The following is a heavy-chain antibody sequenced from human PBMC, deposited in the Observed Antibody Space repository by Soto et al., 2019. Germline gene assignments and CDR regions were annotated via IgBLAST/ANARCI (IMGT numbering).Heavy chain of an antibody. CDR2: IYYSGST. J-gene: IGHJ4*02. Sequence: SSETLSLTCTVSGGSISSSSYYWGWIRQPPGKGLEWIGSIYYSGSTYYNPSLKSRVTISVDRSKNQFSLKLSSVTAADTAVYYCAIHGLSRGGDYDYWGQGTLVTVSS. CDR3: AIHGLSRGGDYDY. CDR1: GGSISSSSYY. V-gene: IGHV4-39*01. D-gene: IGHD2-21*01.